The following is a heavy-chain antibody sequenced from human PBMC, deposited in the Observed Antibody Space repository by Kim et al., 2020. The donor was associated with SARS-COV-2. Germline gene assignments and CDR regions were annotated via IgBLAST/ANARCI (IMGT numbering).Heavy chain of an antibody. J-gene: IGHJ6*02. CDR1: GGTFSSYA. V-gene: IGHV1-69*13. CDR3: ARAAVAGTSSGYGMDV. CDR2: IIPIFGTA. Sequence: SVKVSCKASGGTFSSYAISWVRQAPGQGLEWMGGIIPIFGTANYAQKFQGRVTITADESTSTAYMELSSLRSEDTAVYYCARAAVAGTSSGYGMDVWGQGTTVTVSS. D-gene: IGHD6-19*01.